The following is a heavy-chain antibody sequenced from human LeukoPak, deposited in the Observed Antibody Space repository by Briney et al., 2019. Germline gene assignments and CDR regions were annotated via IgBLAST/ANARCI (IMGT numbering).Heavy chain of an antibody. CDR3: ARGGDSSGYPFDY. CDR2: INPGGGST. CDR1: GYTFTSYY. V-gene: IGHV1-46*01. J-gene: IGHJ4*02. Sequence: ASVKVSCKASGYTFTSYYMHWVRQAPGQGLEWMGIINPGGGSTNYAQNFQGRVTMTGDTSTSTVYLELSSLRSEDTAVYYCARGGDSSGYPFDYWGQGTLVTVSS. D-gene: IGHD3-22*01.